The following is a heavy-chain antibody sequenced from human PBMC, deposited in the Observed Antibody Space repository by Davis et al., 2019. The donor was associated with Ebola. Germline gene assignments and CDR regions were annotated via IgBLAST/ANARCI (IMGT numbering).Heavy chain of an antibody. CDR1: GYTFTSYY. CDR3: ARDWAGAGFDY. V-gene: IGHV1-46*01. J-gene: IGHJ4*02. D-gene: IGHD6-19*01. CDR2: INPSGGST. Sequence: ASVKVSCKASGYTFTSYYMHWVRQAPGQGLEWMGIINPSGGSTSYAQKFQGRVTMTRDTSISTAYMELRRLRSDDTAVYYCARDWAGAGFDYWGQGTLVTVSS.